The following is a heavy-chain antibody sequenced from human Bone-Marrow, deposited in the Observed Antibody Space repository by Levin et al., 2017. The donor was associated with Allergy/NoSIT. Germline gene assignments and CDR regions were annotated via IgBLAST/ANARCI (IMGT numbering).Heavy chain of an antibody. CDR2: IKRKIEGETT. CDR3: TNCDLFNH. CDR1: DFPFNNSW. Sequence: KRGETLKISCAASDFPFNNSWMNWVRQAPGKGLEWVGRIKRKIEGETTNYAAPVKGRFIISRDDSKNTLYLQMSSLKTEDTALYFCTNCDLFNHWGQGTLVTVSS. J-gene: IGHJ4*02. V-gene: IGHV3-15*07. D-gene: IGHD2-21*01.